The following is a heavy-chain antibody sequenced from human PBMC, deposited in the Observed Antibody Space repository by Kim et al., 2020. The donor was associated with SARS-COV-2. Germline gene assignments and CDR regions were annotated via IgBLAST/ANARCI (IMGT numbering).Heavy chain of an antibody. D-gene: IGHD2-15*01. CDR3: AKASGGDIVVVVAASDY. CDR1: GFTFSSYA. V-gene: IGHV3-23*01. Sequence: GGSLRLSCAASGFTFSSYAMSWVRQAPGKGLEWVSAISGSGGSTYYADSVKGRFTISRDNSKNTLYLQMNSLIAEDTAVYYCAKASGGDIVVVVAASDYWGQGTLVTVSS. CDR2: ISGSGGST. J-gene: IGHJ4*02.